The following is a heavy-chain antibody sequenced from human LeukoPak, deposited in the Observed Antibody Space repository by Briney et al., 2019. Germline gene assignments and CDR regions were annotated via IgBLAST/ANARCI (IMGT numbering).Heavy chain of an antibody. J-gene: IGHJ4*02. CDR2: IYSGGDT. CDR3: ARGVGARLVFDS. Sequence: GGSLRLSCAASGFTLSSSYMSWVRQAPGKGLESVSVIYSGGDTFYTDSVKGRFTISRDNARNTLYPQMNSLRVEDTALYYCARGVGARLVFDSWGQGTRVTVSS. CDR1: GFTLSSSY. V-gene: IGHV3-53*01. D-gene: IGHD3-9*01.